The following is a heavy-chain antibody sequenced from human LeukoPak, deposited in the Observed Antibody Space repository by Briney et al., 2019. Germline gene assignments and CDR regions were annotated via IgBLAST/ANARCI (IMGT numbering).Heavy chain of an antibody. CDR1: GGTFSSYA. J-gene: IGHJ4*02. Sequence: GASVKVSCKASGGTFSSYAISWVRQAPGQGLEWMGRIIPILGIANYAQKFQGRVTITADKSTSTAYMELSNLRSEDTAVYYCARDSSGYYPDYWGQGTLVTVSS. V-gene: IGHV1-69*04. D-gene: IGHD3-22*01. CDR3: ARDSSGYYPDY. CDR2: IIPILGIA.